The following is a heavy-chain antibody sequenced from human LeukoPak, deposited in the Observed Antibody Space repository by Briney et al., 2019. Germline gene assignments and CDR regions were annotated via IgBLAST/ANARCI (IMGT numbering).Heavy chain of an antibody. V-gene: IGHV3-30*18. CDR2: ISDYGSKK. Sequence: GASLRLSCAASGFTFTSYAMHWVRQATGTVTRWAAAISDYGSKKYYGDSVTGRFTISSDNSKNTLYLQMNSLRAEDTAVYYCAKVKAWNYFYFHYWGQGTLVTVSS. J-gene: IGHJ4*02. CDR1: GFTFTSYA. CDR3: AKVKAWNYFYFHY. D-gene: IGHD1-7*01.